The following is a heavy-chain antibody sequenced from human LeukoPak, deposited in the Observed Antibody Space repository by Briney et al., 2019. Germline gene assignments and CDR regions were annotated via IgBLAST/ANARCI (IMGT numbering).Heavy chain of an antibody. J-gene: IGHJ6*03. CDR1: GFTFSNYG. CDR3: AKVGYYDILTGYYPSYYYYYYMDV. V-gene: IGHV3-23*01. D-gene: IGHD3-9*01. Sequence: PGGSLRLSCAASGFTFSNYGMSWVRQAPGKGLEWVSGISGSGGSTYYADSVKGRFTISRDNSKNTLYLQMNSLRAEDTAVYYCAKVGYYDILTGYYPSYYYYYYMDVWGKGTTVTISS. CDR2: ISGSGGST.